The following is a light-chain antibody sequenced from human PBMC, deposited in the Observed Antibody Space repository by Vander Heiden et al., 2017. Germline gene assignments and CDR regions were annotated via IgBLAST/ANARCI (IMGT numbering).Light chain of an antibody. CDR1: QSVVTY. J-gene: IGKJ3*01. Sequence: ALTQSPATLSLSPGERATLSCRASQSVVTYLAWFQQKPGQAPRLLIYDTSRFSGSGSGTDFTLTISSLEPEDFAVYHCQQRASWPPTFGPGTKVDI. CDR3: QQRASWPPT. V-gene: IGKV3-11*01. CDR2: DTS.